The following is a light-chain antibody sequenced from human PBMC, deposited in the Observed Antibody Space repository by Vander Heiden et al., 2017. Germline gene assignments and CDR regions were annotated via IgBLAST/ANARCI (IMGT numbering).Light chain of an antibody. J-gene: IGKJ1*01. CDR1: QGINSC. Sequence: DTQTTQSPPSLSASVGDSVTITCRASQGINSCLNWYQQKPGKAPKLLIYAASSLQSGVPSRFSGSGSGTDFTLTIDSLQPEDFATYYCQQSYSTPWTFGQGTKVEIK. CDR2: AAS. CDR3: QQSYSTPWT. V-gene: IGKV1-39*01.